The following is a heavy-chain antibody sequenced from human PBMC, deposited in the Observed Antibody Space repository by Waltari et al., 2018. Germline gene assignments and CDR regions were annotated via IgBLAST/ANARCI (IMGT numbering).Heavy chain of an antibody. Sequence: QVQLVESGGGVVQPGRSLRLSCAASGFTFSSYGMHWVRQAPGKGLEWVAVIWYDGSNKYYADSVKGRFTISRDNSKNTLYLQMNSLRAEDTAVYYCARGGRDGYNPIGPIDYWGQGTLVTVSS. J-gene: IGHJ4*02. CDR3: ARGGRDGYNPIGPIDY. CDR2: IWYDGSNK. V-gene: IGHV3-33*01. CDR1: GFTFSSYG. D-gene: IGHD5-12*01.